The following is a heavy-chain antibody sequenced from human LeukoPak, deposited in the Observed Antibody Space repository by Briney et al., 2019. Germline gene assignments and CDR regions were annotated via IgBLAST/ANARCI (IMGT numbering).Heavy chain of an antibody. CDR3: ARGSVTMIPNY. D-gene: IGHD3-22*01. Sequence: ASVKVSCKASGYTLTSYDINWVRQATGQRLKWMGWMNPNSGNTGYAQKFQGRVTMTRNTSISTAYMELSSLRSEDTAVYYCARGSVTMIPNYWGQGTLVTVSS. CDR1: GYTLTSYD. J-gene: IGHJ4*02. V-gene: IGHV1-8*01. CDR2: MNPNSGNT.